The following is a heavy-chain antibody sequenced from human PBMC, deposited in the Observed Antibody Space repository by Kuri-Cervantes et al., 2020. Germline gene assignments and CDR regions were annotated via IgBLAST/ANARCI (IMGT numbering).Heavy chain of an antibody. CDR3: ASAGRDRDYYYGMDV. Sequence: SETLSLTCTVSGGSISSYYWSWIRQPPGKGLEWIGYIYYSGSTNYNPSLKSRVTISVDTSKNQFSLKLSSVTAADTAVYYCASAGRDRDYYYGMDVWGQGTTVTVSS. CDR2: IYYSGST. V-gene: IGHV4-59*01. D-gene: IGHD3-10*01. CDR1: GGSISSYY. J-gene: IGHJ6*02.